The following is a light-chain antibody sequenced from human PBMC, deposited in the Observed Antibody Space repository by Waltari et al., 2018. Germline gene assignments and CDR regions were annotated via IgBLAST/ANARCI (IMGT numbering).Light chain of an antibody. J-gene: IGKJ4*01. CDR3: QQNYNTPALT. Sequence: DIQLTQSTSSLSASVGDRVTITCRASQSISNYLNWYQQKPGKAPKLLIYAATSLQSGVPSRFSGSGSRSGTDFSLTIGSLQPEDFATYYCQQNYNTPALTFGGGTKVEIK. V-gene: IGKV1-39*01. CDR2: AAT. CDR1: QSISNY.